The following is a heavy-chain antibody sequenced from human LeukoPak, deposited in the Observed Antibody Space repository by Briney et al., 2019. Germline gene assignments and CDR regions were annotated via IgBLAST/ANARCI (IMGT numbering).Heavy chain of an antibody. V-gene: IGHV1-2*02. CDR2: INPNSGGT. J-gene: IGHJ5*02. D-gene: IGHD6-6*01. CDR3: AREYSSSLGALDP. CDR1: GYTFTGYY. Sequence: GASVKVSCKASGYTFTGYYMHWVRQAPGQGLEWIGWINPNSGGTNYPQKFQGRFPMARDTSISTAYMELSRLRSDDTAVYYCAREYSSSLGALDPWGQGTLVTVSS.